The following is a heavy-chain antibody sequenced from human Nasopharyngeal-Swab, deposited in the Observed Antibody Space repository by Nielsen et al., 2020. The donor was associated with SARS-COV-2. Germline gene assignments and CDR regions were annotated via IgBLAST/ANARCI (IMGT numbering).Heavy chain of an antibody. D-gene: IGHD3-22*01. CDR1: GFTVSSNY. J-gene: IGHJ3*02. V-gene: IGHV3-66*01. CDR2: IYSGGST. Sequence: GGSLRLSCAASGFTVSSNYMSWVRQAPGKGLEWVSVIYSGGSTYYADSVKGRFTISRDNSKNTLYLQMNSLRAEDTAVYYCARDGYDSSGHDAFDIRGQGTMVTVSS. CDR3: ARDGYDSSGHDAFDI.